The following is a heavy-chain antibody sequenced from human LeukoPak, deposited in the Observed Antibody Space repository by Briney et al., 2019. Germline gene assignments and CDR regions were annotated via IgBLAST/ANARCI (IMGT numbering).Heavy chain of an antibody. V-gene: IGHV5-51*01. J-gene: IGHJ3*02. CDR1: GYSFTSYW. CDR2: IYPGDSDT. Sequence: GESLKISCKGSGYSFTSYWIGWVRQMPGKGLEWMGIIYPGDSDTRYSPSFQGQVIISADKSINTAYLQWSSLSASATAMYYCARRAPGQAFDTWGQGTMVTVSS. CDR3: ARRAPGQAFDT.